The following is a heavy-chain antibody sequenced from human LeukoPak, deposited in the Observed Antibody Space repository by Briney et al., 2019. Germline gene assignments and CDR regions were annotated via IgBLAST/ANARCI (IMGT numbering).Heavy chain of an antibody. D-gene: IGHD3/OR15-3a*01. Sequence: GGSLRLSCAASGFTFSDYWMHWVRQAPGKGLVWVSRIKSDGSSTSYADSVKGRFTITRDSAKNTLYQQMNSLRAEDTAVYYCARGTGNYYGYWGQGTLVTVSS. J-gene: IGHJ4*02. CDR1: GFTFSDYW. CDR2: IKSDGSST. CDR3: ARGTGNYYGY. V-gene: IGHV3-74*01.